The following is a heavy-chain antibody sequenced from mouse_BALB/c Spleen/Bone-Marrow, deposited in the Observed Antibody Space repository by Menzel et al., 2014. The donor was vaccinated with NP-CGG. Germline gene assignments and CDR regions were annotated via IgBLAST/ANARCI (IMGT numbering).Heavy chain of an antibody. CDR3: ARDGNYRYAMDY. D-gene: IGHD2-1*01. V-gene: IGHV1S81*02. J-gene: IGHJ4*01. CDR2: INPSNGRT. CDR1: GFTFTSYW. Sequence: VKLQESGDELVKPGASVKLSCKASGFTFTSYWIHWVKQRPGQGPEWIGEINPSNGRTNYNEKFKSKATLTEDKSSSTAYMQLGSLTSEDSAVYYCARDGNYRYAMDYWGQGTSVTVSS.